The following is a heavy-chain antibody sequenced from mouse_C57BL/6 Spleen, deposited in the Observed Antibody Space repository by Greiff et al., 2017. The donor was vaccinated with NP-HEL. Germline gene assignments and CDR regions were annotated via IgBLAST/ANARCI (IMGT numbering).Heavy chain of an antibody. CDR2: ISYDGSN. CDR1: GYSITSGYY. J-gene: IGHJ1*03. V-gene: IGHV3-6*01. D-gene: IGHD2-3*01. Sequence: DVHLVESGPGLVKPSQSLSLTCSVTGYSITSGYYWNWIRQFPGNKLEWMGYISYDGSNNYNPSLKNRISITRDTSKNQFFLKLNSVTTEDTATYYCARGESGYYPVFDVWGTGTTVTVSS. CDR3: ARGESGYYPVFDV.